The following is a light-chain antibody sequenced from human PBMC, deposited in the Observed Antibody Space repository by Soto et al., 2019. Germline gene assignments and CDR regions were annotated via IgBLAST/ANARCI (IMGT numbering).Light chain of an antibody. Sequence: EIVLTQSPGTLSLSPGERATLSYRASQSVSSSYLAWYQQKPGQAPRLLIYGASSRATGIPDRFSGSGSGTDFTLTISRLEPEDFAVYFCQQYGSSPVTFGQGTRLEIK. V-gene: IGKV3-20*01. CDR1: QSVSSSY. CDR2: GAS. J-gene: IGKJ5*01. CDR3: QQYGSSPVT.